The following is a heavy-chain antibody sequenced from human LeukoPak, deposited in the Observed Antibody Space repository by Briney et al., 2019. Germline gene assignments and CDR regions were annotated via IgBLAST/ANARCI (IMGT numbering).Heavy chain of an antibody. D-gene: IGHD2-2*01. Sequence: GGSLRLSCAASGFTVSSNYMSWVRQAPGKGLEWVSVIYSGGSTYYADSVKGRFTIPRDNSKNSLYLQMNSLRAEDTAVYYCAKAGTYCSSTSCSFDYWGQGTLVTVSS. CDR1: GFTVSSNY. CDR2: IYSGGST. CDR3: AKAGTYCSSTSCSFDY. J-gene: IGHJ4*02. V-gene: IGHV3-53*05.